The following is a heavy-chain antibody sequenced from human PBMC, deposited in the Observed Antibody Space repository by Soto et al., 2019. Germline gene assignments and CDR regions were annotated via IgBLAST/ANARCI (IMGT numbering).Heavy chain of an antibody. CDR3: ARSFLLGYCSSTSCYVAPNYFDY. CDR2: INWNGGST. J-gene: IGHJ4*02. CDR1: GFTFDDYG. Sequence: GGSLRLSCAASGFTFDDYGMSWVRQAPGKGLEWVSGINWNGGSTGYADSVKGRFTISRDNAKNSLYLQMNSLRAEDTSLYYCARSFLLGYCSSTSCYVAPNYFDYWGQGTLVTVSS. D-gene: IGHD2-2*01. V-gene: IGHV3-20*04.